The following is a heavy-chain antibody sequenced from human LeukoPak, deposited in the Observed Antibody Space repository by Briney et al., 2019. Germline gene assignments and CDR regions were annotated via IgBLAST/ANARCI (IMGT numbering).Heavy chain of an antibody. Sequence: GASVKDSCKTSGYTFNRYYIHWLRQAPGRGPEWLGWINPHTGATRYAQKFQGRVTVSGDTSIGTAYLDLKSLTSDDTAIYYCARGVDYGDLDYWGQGTLVSVSS. CDR3: ARGVDYGDLDY. J-gene: IGHJ4*02. CDR2: INPHTGAT. D-gene: IGHD4-17*01. V-gene: IGHV1-2*02. CDR1: GYTFNRYY.